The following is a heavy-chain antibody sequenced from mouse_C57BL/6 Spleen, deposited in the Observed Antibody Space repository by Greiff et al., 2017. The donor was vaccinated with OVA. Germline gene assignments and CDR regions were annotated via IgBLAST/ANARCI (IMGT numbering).Heavy chain of an antibody. J-gene: IGHJ1*03. CDR1: GYTFTSYW. CDR2: IDPSDSYT. D-gene: IGHD3-3*01. Sequence: QVQLQQPGAELVRPGTSVKLSCKASGYTFTSYWMHWVKQRPGQGLEWIGVIDPSDSYTNYNQKFKGKATLTVDTSSSTAYMQLSSLTSEDSAVYYCASLEGPFDVWGTGTTVTVSS. V-gene: IGHV1-59*01. CDR3: ASLEGPFDV.